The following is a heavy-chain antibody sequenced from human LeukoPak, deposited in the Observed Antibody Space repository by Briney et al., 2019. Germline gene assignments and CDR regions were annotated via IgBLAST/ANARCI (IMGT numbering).Heavy chain of an antibody. J-gene: IGHJ4*02. D-gene: IGHD4-11*01. CDR1: GGSISSYY. V-gene: IGHV4-59*01. CDR2: IYYSGST. CDR3: ARGPGTVADY. Sequence: PSETLSLPCTVSGGSISSYYWSWIRKPRGKGLEWIGYIYYSGSTNYNPCLKSRVTISVGTSKNQYSLKLSSATAADTAVYYCARGPGTVADYWGQGTLVTVSS.